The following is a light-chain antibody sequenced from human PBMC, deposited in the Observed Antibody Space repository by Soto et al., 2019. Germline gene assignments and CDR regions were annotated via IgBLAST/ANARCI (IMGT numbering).Light chain of an antibody. CDR2: AAS. CDR3: QQSYSTPIT. V-gene: IGKV1-39*01. J-gene: IGKJ5*01. CDR1: QSISSY. Sequence: DIPMTQSPSSLSASVGDRVAITCRASQSISSYLNWYQQKPGKAPKVLIYAASNLQSGVPSRFSGSGSGTDFTLTISSLQPEDFATYYYQQSYSTPITCGQATRLEIK.